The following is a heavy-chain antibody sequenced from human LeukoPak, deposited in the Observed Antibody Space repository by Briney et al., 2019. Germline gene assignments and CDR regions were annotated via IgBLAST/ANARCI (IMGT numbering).Heavy chain of an antibody. Sequence: PGGSLRLSCAASGIAFENYAMNWVRQAPGKGLEWVSLIGEDGSTTWYADSVKGRFTISRDNVKNSLYLHMNSLRTEDTALYYCTKGFSILTSKHYFYYHGFDVWGQGTPVTVSS. J-gene: IGHJ6*02. CDR3: TKGFSILTSKHYFYYHGFDV. V-gene: IGHV3-43*02. D-gene: IGHD3-9*01. CDR1: GIAFENYA. CDR2: IGEDGSTT.